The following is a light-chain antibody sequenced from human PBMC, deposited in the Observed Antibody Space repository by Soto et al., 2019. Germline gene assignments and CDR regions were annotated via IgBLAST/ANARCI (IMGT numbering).Light chain of an antibody. CDR3: QSYDNSLSAL. CDR1: SSNIGAGYD. Sequence: QSVLTQPPSVSGAPGQRVTISCTGSSSNIGAGYDVHWYQQAPGTAPKLLIYGNNNRPSGVPDRFSGSKSGTSASLAITGLQAEDEADYYCQSYDNSLSALFGGGTKLTVL. CDR2: GNN. J-gene: IGLJ2*01. V-gene: IGLV1-40*01.